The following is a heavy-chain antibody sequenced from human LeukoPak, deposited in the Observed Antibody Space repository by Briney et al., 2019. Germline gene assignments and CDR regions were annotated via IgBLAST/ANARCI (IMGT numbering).Heavy chain of an antibody. CDR3: ASLRERSYYARGFDY. CDR2: ICYSVST. Sequence: SETLSLTCTVSGGSISSSSYYWGWIRQTPGKGLEWIGSICYSVSTFYRPSLKSRVTISVDTSKNHFSLKLSSVTAADTAVYYCASLRERSYYARGFDYWGQGTLVTVSS. V-gene: IGHV4-39*01. CDR1: GGSISSSSYY. D-gene: IGHD1-26*01. J-gene: IGHJ4*02.